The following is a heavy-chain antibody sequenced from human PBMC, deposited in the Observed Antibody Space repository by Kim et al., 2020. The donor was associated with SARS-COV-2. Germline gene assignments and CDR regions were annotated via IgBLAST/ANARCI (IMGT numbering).Heavy chain of an antibody. CDR1: GFTFSSYS. V-gene: IGHV3-21*01. CDR2: ISSSSSYI. D-gene: IGHD1-1*01. CDR3: ARDGAPQLERPYFDY. J-gene: IGHJ4*02. Sequence: GGSLRLSCAASGFTFSSYSMNWVRQAPGKGLEWVSSISSSSSYIYYADSVKGRFTISRDNAKNSLYLQMNSLRAEDTAVYYCARDGAPQLERPYFDYWGQGTLVTVSS.